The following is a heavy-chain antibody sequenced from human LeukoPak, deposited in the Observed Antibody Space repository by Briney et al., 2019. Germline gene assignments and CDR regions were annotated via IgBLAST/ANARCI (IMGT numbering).Heavy chain of an antibody. CDR1: GYTFTSYD. CDR2: MSPNSGNT. V-gene: IGHV1-8*01. CDR3: ARMLYRDYAFDI. D-gene: IGHD3-16*01. J-gene: IGHJ3*02. Sequence: ASVKVSCKASGYTFTSYDINWVRQATGQGLEWMGWMSPNSGNTGYAQKFQGRVTMTRNTSISTAYMELSSLRSEDTAVYYCARMLYRDYAFDIWGQGTMVTVSS.